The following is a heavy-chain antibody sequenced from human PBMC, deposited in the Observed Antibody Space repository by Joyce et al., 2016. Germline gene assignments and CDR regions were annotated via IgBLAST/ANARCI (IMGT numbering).Heavy chain of an antibody. CDR2: INAGDGKT. V-gene: IGHV1-3*01. D-gene: IGHD2-21*02. Sequence: QVQLVQSGAAVKPPGASVKVSCQTSGYNFITYAMHWVRQAPGQRLEWMGSINAGDGKTKYSQKFQGRVTLPRDTSATTAYMELSSLRSEDTAAYYCARVESRYGDFTAPFDSWGQGTRVTVSS. CDR1: GYNFITYA. CDR3: ARVESRYGDFTAPFDS. J-gene: IGHJ4*02.